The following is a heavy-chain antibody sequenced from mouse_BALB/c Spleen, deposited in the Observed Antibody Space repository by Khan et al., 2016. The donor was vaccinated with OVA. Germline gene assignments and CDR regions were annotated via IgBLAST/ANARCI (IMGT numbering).Heavy chain of an antibody. CDR3: TRLAYYCGSGGFDD. CDR1: GFTFSTYG. J-gene: IGHJ3*01. V-gene: IGHV5-6*01. Sequence: EVELVESGGDLVKPGGSLKLSCAASGFTFSTYGMSWVRQTPDKRLEWVATVSTGGSYTYYPDSVKGRFSISRDNAKNTLYLQMSGLKSEDSAMVYCTRLAYYCGSGGFDDWGQGTLVTVSA. D-gene: IGHD1-1*01. CDR2: VSTGGSYT.